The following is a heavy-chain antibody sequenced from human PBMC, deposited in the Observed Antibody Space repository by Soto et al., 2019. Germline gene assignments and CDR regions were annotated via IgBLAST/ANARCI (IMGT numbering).Heavy chain of an antibody. CDR2: VYYSGSS. J-gene: IGHJ5*02. CDR3: AKLSCTSSTCYFPGWFDP. V-gene: IGHV4-31*03. Sequence: SETLSLTCTVSGDSISGGASFWSWIRQPPGKGLEWIANVYYSGSSYYTPSLKSRLTISVDTTKNQFSLQLKSMTAADTAVYYCAKLSCTSSTCYFPGWFDPWGQGTLVT. CDR1: GDSISGGASF. D-gene: IGHD2-2*01.